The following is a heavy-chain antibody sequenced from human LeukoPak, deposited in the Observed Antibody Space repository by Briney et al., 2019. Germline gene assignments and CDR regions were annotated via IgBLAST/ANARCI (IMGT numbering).Heavy chain of an antibody. CDR2: IYYSGST. Sequence: SETLSLTCTVSGGSISSSSYYWGWIRQPPGKGLEWIGSIYYSGSTYYNPSLKSRVTISVDTSKSQFSLKLSPVTAADTAVYYCARLFGYSYGYNDYWGQGTLVTVSS. V-gene: IGHV4-39*01. CDR3: ARLFGYSYGYNDY. J-gene: IGHJ4*02. CDR1: GGSISSSSYY. D-gene: IGHD5-18*01.